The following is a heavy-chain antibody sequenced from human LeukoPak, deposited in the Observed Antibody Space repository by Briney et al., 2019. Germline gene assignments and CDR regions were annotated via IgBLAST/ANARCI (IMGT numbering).Heavy chain of an antibody. V-gene: IGHV4-59*08. CDR3: ARHEFASPFDS. CDR2: IYQTGNT. Sequence: PSETLSLTCTVSGGSITNYYWSWIRQPPGKGLEWITYIYQTGNTDYNPSLKSRVTISLDTSKSQFSLQLSSVTAADTAVYYCARHEFASPFDSWGQGTLVTVSS. CDR1: GGSITNYY. D-gene: IGHD2-21*01. J-gene: IGHJ4*02.